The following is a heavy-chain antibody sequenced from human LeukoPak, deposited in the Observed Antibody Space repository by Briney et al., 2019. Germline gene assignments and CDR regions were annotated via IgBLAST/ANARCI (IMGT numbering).Heavy chain of an antibody. J-gene: IGHJ5*02. CDR3: ARDQGGYGDYTPT. D-gene: IGHD4-17*01. CDR2: IYHSGST. V-gene: IGHV4-39*07. CDR1: GGSISSGDYY. Sequence: PSETLSLTCTVSGGSISSGDYYWGWIRQPPGKGLEWIGSIYHSGSTYYNPSLKSRVTISVDTSKNQFSLKLSSVTAADTAVYYCARDQGGYGDYTPTWGQGTLVTVSS.